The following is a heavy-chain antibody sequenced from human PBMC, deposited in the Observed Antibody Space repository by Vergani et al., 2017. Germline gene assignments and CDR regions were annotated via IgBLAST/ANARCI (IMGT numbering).Heavy chain of an antibody. Sequence: QVQLVQSGAEVKKPGSSVKVSCKASGGTFSSSAISWVRQAPGQGREWMGRIIPILGTANYSQKFQGRVTITADESTSTAYMELSSLRSEDTAVYYCARPRYNWNEVGAFDIWGQGTMVTVSS. V-gene: IGHV1-69*11. CDR3: ARPRYNWNEVGAFDI. D-gene: IGHD1-1*01. CDR1: GGTFSSSA. CDR2: IIPILGTA. J-gene: IGHJ3*02.